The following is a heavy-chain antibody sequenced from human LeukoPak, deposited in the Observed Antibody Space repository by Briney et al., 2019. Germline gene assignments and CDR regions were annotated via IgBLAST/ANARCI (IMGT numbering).Heavy chain of an antibody. V-gene: IGHV4-59*01. D-gene: IGHD2-8*01. CDR1: GGSFSGYY. Sequence: SETLSLTCAVYGGSFSGYYWSWIRQPPGKGLEWIGYIYYSGSTNYNPSLKSRVTISVDTSKNQFSLKLSSVTAADTAVYYCARDKEWAFDIWGQGTMVTVSS. CDR2: IYYSGST. CDR3: ARDKEWAFDI. J-gene: IGHJ3*02.